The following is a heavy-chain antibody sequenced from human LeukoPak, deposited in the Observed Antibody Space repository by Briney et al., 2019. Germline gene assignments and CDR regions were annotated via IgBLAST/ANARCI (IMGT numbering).Heavy chain of an antibody. D-gene: IGHD3-22*01. CDR3: ARLGNYYDSSGFDY. J-gene: IGHJ4*02. V-gene: IGHV4-38-2*01. CDR2: IYHSGST. CDR1: GYSNSSGYY. Sequence: PSETLSLTCAVSGYSNSSGYYWGWIRQPPGKGLEWIGSIYHSGSTYYNPSLKSRVSISVDTSKNQFSLKLSSVTAADTAVYCCARLGNYYDSSGFDYWGQGTLVTVSS.